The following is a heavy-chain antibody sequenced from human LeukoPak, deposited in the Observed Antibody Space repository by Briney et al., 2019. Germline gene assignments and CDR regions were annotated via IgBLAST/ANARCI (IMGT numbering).Heavy chain of an antibody. CDR2: FDRKNGDT. CDR1: GFTLADLS. V-gene: IGHV1-24*01. CDR3: ATGVFCATTTCPGYQHYYYFMDV. D-gene: IGHD2-2*01. Sequence: ASVKVSCKVSGFTLADLSMHWVRQAPGKGLEWVGGFDRKNGDTIYAQRFRGRVTLTEDTSTGTAYMDLSSLSADDTAVYYCATGVFCATTTCPGYQHYYYFMDVWGRGTTVTVSS. J-gene: IGHJ6*03.